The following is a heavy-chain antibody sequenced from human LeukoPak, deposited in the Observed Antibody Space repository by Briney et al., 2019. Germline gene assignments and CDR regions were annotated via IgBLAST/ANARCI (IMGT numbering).Heavy chain of an antibody. D-gene: IGHD6-19*01. J-gene: IGHJ4*02. Sequence: SETLSLTCTVSGYSISYGYYWDWIRQPPGRGLGWIGNIYRSGSTSYNPSLKSRVTISVDTSKNQFSLKVNSVTAADTAVYYCARRHSSGWFYYWGQGTLVTVSS. CDR1: GYSISYGYY. CDR2: IYRSGST. V-gene: IGHV4-38-2*02. CDR3: ARRHSSGWFYY.